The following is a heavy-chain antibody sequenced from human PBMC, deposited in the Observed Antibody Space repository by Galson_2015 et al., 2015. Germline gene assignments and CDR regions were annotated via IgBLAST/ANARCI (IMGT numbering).Heavy chain of an antibody. CDR3: AKDSDQYYYGSGSYDP. V-gene: IGHV3-23*01. Sequence: SLRLSCAASGFTFSSYAMSWVRQAPGKGLEWVSAISGSGGSTYYADSVKGRFTISRDNSKNTLYLQMNSLRAEDTAVYYCAKDSDQYYYGSGSYDPWGQGTLVTVSS. CDR2: ISGSGGST. J-gene: IGHJ5*02. CDR1: GFTFSSYA. D-gene: IGHD3-10*01.